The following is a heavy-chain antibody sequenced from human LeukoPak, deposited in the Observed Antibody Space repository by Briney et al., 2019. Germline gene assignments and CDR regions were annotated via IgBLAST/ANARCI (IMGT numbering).Heavy chain of an antibody. CDR2: INPSGGST. D-gene: IGHD6-13*01. CDR1: GYTFTSYY. J-gene: IGHJ5*02. CDR3: ARAREYSSSWYFWFDP. V-gene: IGHV1-46*01. Sequence: ASVKVSCKASGYTFTSYYMHWVRQAPGQGLEWMGIINPSGGSTSYAQKFQGRVTMTRDTSTSTVYMELSSLRSEDTAVYYCARAREYSSSWYFWFDPWSQGTLVTVSS.